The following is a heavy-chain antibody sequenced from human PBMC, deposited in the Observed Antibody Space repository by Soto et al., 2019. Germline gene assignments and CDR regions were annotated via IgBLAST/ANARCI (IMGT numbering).Heavy chain of an antibody. CDR3: ARDTNGITGTSGYYYYMDV. D-gene: IGHD1-20*01. CDR2: INHSGST. V-gene: IGHV4-34*01. CDR1: GGSFSGYY. J-gene: IGHJ6*03. Sequence: QVQLQQWGAGLLKPSETPSLTCAVYGGSFSGYYWSWIRQPPGKGLEWIGEINHSGSTNYNPSLKSRVTISVDTSKNQFSLKLSSVTAADTAVYYCARDTNGITGTSGYYYYMDVWGKGTTVTVSS.